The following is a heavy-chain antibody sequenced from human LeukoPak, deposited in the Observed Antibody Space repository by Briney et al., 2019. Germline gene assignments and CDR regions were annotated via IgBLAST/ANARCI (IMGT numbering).Heavy chain of an antibody. V-gene: IGHV4-39*01. J-gene: IGHJ4*02. CDR2: IYYSGST. D-gene: IGHD6-6*01. Sequence: SETLSLTCTVSGGSISSSSYYWGWIRQPPGKGLEWIGSIYYSGSTYYNPSLKSRVTISVDTSKNQFSLKLSSVTAADTAVYYCATSLLAARLGKADYWGQGTLVTVSS. CDR3: ATSLLAARLGKADY. CDR1: GGSISSSSYY.